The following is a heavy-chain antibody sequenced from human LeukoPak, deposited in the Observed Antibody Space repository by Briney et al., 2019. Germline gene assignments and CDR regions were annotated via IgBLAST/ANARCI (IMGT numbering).Heavy chain of an antibody. CDR3: ASYIVGATTGQFDP. Sequence: GASVKVSCKASGGTLSSYAISWVRQAPGQGLEWMGRIIPILGIANYAQKFQGRVTITADKSTSTAYMELSSLRSEDTAVYYCASYIVGATTGQFDPWGQGTLVTVSS. CDR1: GGTLSSYA. CDR2: IIPILGIA. V-gene: IGHV1-69*04. J-gene: IGHJ5*02. D-gene: IGHD1-26*01.